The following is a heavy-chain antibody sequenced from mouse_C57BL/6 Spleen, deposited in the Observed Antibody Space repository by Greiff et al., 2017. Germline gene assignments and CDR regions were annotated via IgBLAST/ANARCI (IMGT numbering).Heavy chain of an antibody. CDR1: GYTFTDYY. J-gene: IGHJ3*01. Sequence: VQLQQSGPELVKPGASVKMSCKASGYTFTDYYMNWVKQSHGKSLEWIGDINPNNGGTSYNQKFKGKATLTVDKSSSTAYMELRSLTSEDSAVYYCASYDYLAGFAYWGQGTLVTVSA. D-gene: IGHD2-4*01. CDR3: ASYDYLAGFAY. CDR2: INPNNGGT. V-gene: IGHV1-26*01.